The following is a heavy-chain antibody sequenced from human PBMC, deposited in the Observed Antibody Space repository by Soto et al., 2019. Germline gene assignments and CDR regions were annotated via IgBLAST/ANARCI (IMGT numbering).Heavy chain of an antibody. D-gene: IGHD1-26*01. CDR2: ITRTDST. Sequence: GSLRLSCTASGFTFSNYAMSWVRQAPGKGLEWVSAITRTDSTYYADSVKGRFTISRDNSRNTLYLQMNSLGAEDAALYYCAKALVGEVGATDYWGQGTLVTVSS. V-gene: IGHV3-23*01. CDR1: GFTFSNYA. CDR3: AKALVGEVGATDY. J-gene: IGHJ4*02.